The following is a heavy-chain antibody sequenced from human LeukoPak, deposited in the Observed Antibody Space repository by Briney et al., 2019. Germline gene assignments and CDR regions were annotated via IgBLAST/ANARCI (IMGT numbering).Heavy chain of an antibody. V-gene: IGHV1-18*01. CDR2: ISAYNGNT. D-gene: IGHD3-10*01. J-gene: IGHJ5*02. CDR1: GYTFTSYG. CDR3: ARVTMVRGVMDWFDP. Sequence: VASVKVSCKASGYTFTSYGISWVRQAPGQGLEWMGWISAYNGNTNYAQKLQGRVTMTTDTSTSTAYMELRSLRSDDTAVYYCARVTMVRGVMDWFDPWGQGTLVTVSS.